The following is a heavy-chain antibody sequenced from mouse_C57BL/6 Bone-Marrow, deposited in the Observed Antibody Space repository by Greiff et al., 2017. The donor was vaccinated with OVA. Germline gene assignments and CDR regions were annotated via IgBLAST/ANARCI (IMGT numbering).Heavy chain of an antibody. J-gene: IGHJ3*01. CDR3: ARRDGYYFWFAY. V-gene: IGHV5-12*01. CDR1: GFTFSDYY. Sequence: EVQGVESGGGLVQPGGSLKLSCAASGFTFSDYYMYWVRQTPEKRLEWVAYISNGGGSTYYPDTVKGRFTISRDNAKNTLYLQMSRLKSEDTAMYYCARRDGYYFWFAYWGQGTLVTVSA. CDR2: ISNGGGST. D-gene: IGHD2-3*01.